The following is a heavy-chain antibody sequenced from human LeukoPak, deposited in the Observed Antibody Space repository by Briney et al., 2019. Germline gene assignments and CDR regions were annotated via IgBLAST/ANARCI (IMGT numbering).Heavy chain of an antibody. D-gene: IGHD4-17*01. CDR1: GGSISSYH. V-gene: IGHV4-59*08. Sequence: SETLSLTCTVSGGSISSYHWSWIRQPPGKGLEWIGYIYYSGSTNYNPSLTSRVTILVDTSKNQFSLKLSSVTAADTAVFYCARHRPSPDLLGENAFFDYWGQGTLVTVSS. CDR3: ARHRPSPDLLGENAFFDY. CDR2: IYYSGST. J-gene: IGHJ4*02.